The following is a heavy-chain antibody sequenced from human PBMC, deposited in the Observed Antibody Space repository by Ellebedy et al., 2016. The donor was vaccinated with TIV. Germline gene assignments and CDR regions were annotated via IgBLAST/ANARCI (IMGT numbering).Heavy chain of an antibody. D-gene: IGHD4-17*01. CDR1: GFTFSSYT. CDR3: ARKVPAPTTVPPNWYFDL. J-gene: IGHJ2*01. CDR2: ISVSSTYI. V-gene: IGHV3-21*01. Sequence: PGGSLRLSCAASGFTFSSYTMNWVSQAQGKGLEWVSSISVSSTYIYYEDSVKGRFSISRDNAKHSLYLQMNSLRAEDTAVYYCARKVPAPTTVPPNWYFDLWGRGTLVTVSS.